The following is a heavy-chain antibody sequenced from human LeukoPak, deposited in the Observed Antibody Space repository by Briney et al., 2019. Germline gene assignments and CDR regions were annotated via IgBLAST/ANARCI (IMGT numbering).Heavy chain of an antibody. J-gene: IGHJ4*02. CDR2: IKQDGSEK. D-gene: IGHD5-24*01. CDR3: ARGGEMATIYDY. CDR1: GFTFSSYA. V-gene: IGHV3-7*01. Sequence: GGSLRLSCAASGFTFSSYAMSWVRQAPGKGLEWVANIKQDGSEKYYVDSVKGRFTISRDNAKNSLYLQMNSLRAEDTAVYYCARGGEMATIYDYWGQGTLVTVSS.